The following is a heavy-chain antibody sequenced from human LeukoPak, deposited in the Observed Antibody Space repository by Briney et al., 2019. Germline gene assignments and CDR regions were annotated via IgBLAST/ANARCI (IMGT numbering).Heavy chain of an antibody. CDR1: GFTSNNYD. J-gene: IGHJ4*02. CDR3: AREDASSSDY. D-gene: IGHD6-13*01. Sequence: GGSLRLSCAASGFTSNNYDMNWVRQAPGKGLEWVSYISSSGRTIYYADSVKGRFTISRDNAKNSLYLQMNSLRADDMAVYYCAREDASSSDYWGQGTLVTVSS. CDR2: ISSSGRTI. V-gene: IGHV3-48*03.